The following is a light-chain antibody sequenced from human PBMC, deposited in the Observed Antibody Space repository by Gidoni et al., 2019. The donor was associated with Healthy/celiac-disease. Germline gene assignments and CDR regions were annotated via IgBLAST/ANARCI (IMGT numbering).Light chain of an antibody. Sequence: EIVLTQSPGTLSLSPGDRATLSCSASQSVSSSYFAWYQQKPGQAPRLLIYGASSRATGIPDRFSGRGSGTDFTLTISRLEPEDFAVYYCQQYGSPYTFGQGTKLEIK. J-gene: IGKJ2*01. V-gene: IGKV3-20*01. CDR3: QQYGSPYT. CDR1: QSVSSSY. CDR2: GAS.